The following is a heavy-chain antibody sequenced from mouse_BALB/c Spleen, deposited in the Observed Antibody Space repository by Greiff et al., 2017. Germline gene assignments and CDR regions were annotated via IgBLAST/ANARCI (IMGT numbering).Heavy chain of an antibody. D-gene: IGHD1-1*02. V-gene: IGHV1S126*01. Sequence: VQLQQSGPQLVRPGASVKISCKASGYSFTSYWMHWVKQRPGQGLEWIGMIDPSDSETRLNQKFKDKATLTVDKSSSTAYMQLSSPTSEDSAVYYCARSGGNRSYWYFDVWGAGTTVTVSS. J-gene: IGHJ1*01. CDR3: ARSGGNRSYWYFDV. CDR2: IDPSDSET. CDR1: GYSFTSYW.